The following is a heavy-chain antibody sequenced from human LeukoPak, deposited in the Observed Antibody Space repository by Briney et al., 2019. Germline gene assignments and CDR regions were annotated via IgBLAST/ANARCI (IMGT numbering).Heavy chain of an antibody. D-gene: IGHD2-8*01. J-gene: IGHJ6*03. CDR3: AKDRCSNGIGCLYYYMDV. V-gene: IGHV3-23*01. CDR2: ITSSGSNT. Sequence: GESLRLSCAASGFTFSSYSMSWVRQAPGKGLEWVSAITSSGSNTYFADSVKGRFTISRDNSKNILYLQMNSLRAEDTAVYYCAKDRCSNGIGCLYYYMDVWGKGTMVTISS. CDR1: GFTFSSYS.